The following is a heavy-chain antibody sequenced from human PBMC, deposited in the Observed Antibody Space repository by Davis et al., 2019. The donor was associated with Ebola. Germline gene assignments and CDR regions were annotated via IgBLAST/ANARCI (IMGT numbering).Heavy chain of an antibody. J-gene: IGHJ3*01. CDR2: IYPGDSDV. CDR1: GYSFSTYW. V-gene: IGHV5-51*01. Sequence: KVSCKGFGYSFSTYWIGWVRQMPGKGLEWMGIIYPGDSDVIYSPSFQGQVAISVDKSSGSSFLQWSSLKASDSAMYYCARRRRISLYGVIVPGDQWDAFDLWGQGTKVSVSS. D-gene: IGHD3-3*01. CDR3: ARRRRISLYGVIVPGDQWDAFDL.